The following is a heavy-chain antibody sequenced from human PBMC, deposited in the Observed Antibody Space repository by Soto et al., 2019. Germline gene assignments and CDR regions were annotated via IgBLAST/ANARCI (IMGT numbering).Heavy chain of an antibody. CDR3: ASNRPPGEWLYGGYYLDV. D-gene: IGHD3-3*01. CDR1: GGSISSSSYY. Sequence: SETLSLTCTVSGGSISSSSYYWGWIRQPPGKGLEWIGSIYYSGSTYYNPTLKSRVTISVDTSKNQFSLKLSSVTAADTAVYYCASNRPPGEWLYGGYYLDVWGKGTTVTVSS. V-gene: IGHV4-39*01. CDR2: IYYSGST. J-gene: IGHJ6*03.